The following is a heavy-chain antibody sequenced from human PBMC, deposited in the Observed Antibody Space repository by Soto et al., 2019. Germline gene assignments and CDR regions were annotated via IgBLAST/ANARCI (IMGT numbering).Heavy chain of an antibody. V-gene: IGHV5-10-1*01. CDR1: GYPFTTFC. D-gene: IGHD3-10*01. J-gene: IGHJ6*02. CDR2: IDTSDSYT. Sequence: GESLKISCKGSGYPFTTFCIAWARQVPGKGLERMGRIDTSDSYTNYSPSFQGHVTISADKSISTAYLQWSSLKASDTAMYYCARLVTMVRGVIKTYYYYGMDVWGQGTTVTVSS. CDR3: ARLVTMVRGVIKTYYYYGMDV.